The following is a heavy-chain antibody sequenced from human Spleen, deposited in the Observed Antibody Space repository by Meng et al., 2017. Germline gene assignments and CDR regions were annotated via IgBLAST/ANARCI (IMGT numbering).Heavy chain of an antibody. V-gene: IGHV4-59*01. D-gene: IGHD3-10*01. CDR3: ASGSGSPYNWFDP. CDR1: GGSISSYY. Sequence: ESLKISCTVSGGSISSYYWSWIRQPPGKGLEWIGYIYYSGSTNYNPSLKSRVTISVDTSKNQFSLKLSSVTAADTAVYYCASGSGSPYNWFDPWGQGTLVTVSS. J-gene: IGHJ5*02. CDR2: IYYSGST.